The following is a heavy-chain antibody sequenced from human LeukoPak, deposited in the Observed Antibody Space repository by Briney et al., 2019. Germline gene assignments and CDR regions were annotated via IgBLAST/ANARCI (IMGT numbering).Heavy chain of an antibody. CDR1: GFTFSAYP. Sequence: PGGSLRLSCAASGFTFSAYPMHWVRQAPGKGLEWVASILYDGSKKFYDDSVKGRFSIYRDNSNYTLYLQMNSLRAEDTAVYYCARFYDSSGGGFDYWGQGTRVTVSS. CDR2: ILYDGSKK. V-gene: IGHV3-33*08. D-gene: IGHD3-22*01. CDR3: ARFYDSSGGGFDY. J-gene: IGHJ4*02.